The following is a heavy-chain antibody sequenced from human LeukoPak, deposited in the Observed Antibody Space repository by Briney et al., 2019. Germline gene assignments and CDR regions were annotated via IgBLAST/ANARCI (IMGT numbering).Heavy chain of an antibody. CDR1: GFTFTSSA. D-gene: IGHD3-16*01. Sequence: SVKVSCKASGFTFTSSAMQWLRQARGQRLEWIGWIVVGSGNTNYAQKFQERVTITRDMSTSTAYMELSSLRSEDTAVYYCAADRRALRYYWYFDLWGRGTLVTVSS. J-gene: IGHJ2*01. CDR2: IVVGSGNT. CDR3: AADRRALRYYWYFDL. V-gene: IGHV1-58*02.